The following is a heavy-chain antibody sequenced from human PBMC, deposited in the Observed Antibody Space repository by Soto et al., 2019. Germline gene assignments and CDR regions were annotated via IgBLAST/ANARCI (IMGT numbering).Heavy chain of an antibody. V-gene: IGHV3-7*03. CDR3: ARDSGPSWHRTHFFDY. CDR2: IKEDGSEK. D-gene: IGHD6-13*01. Sequence: PGGSLRLSCAASGFRFSSYWMSWVRQAPGKGLEWVANIKEDGSEKYYVDSVKGRFTISRDNARNSLYLQMNSLRAEDTAVYYCARDSGPSWHRTHFFDYWGQGTLVTVSS. CDR1: GFRFSSYW. J-gene: IGHJ4*02.